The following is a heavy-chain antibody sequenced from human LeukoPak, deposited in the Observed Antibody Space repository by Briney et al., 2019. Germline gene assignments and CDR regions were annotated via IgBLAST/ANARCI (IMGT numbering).Heavy chain of an antibody. CDR2: IYYSGST. Sequence: PSETLSLTCTVSGGSISSSSYSWGWIRQPPGKGLEWIGSIYYSGSTYYNPSLKSRVTISVDTSKNQFSLKLSSVTAADTAVYYCAGHGNMDDAFDIWGQGTMVTVSS. CDR1: GGSISSSSYS. J-gene: IGHJ3*02. CDR3: AGHGNMDDAFDI. V-gene: IGHV4-39*01. D-gene: IGHD2/OR15-2a*01.